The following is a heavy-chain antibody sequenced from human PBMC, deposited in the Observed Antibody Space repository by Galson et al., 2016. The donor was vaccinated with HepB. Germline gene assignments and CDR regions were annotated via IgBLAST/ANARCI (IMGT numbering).Heavy chain of an antibody. J-gene: IGHJ4*02. CDR2: IWPGDSDT. CDR3: ARQGDHSNQGSPFDN. V-gene: IGHV5-51*01. Sequence: QSGAEVKMPGESLKISCKGSGYTFSSYWIAWVRQMPGKGLEWMGIIWPGDSDTRYSPSFQGQVTISADKSINVAYLQWSSLKASDTAMYYCARQGDHSNQGSPFDNWGQGTLVAVSS. CDR1: GYTFSSYW. D-gene: IGHD6-13*01.